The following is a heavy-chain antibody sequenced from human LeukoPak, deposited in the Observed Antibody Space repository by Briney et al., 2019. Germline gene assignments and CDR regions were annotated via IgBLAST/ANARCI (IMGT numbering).Heavy chain of an antibody. CDR2: IYYSGST. J-gene: IGHJ3*02. CDR3: ARQGYDILTGYIDAFDI. D-gene: IGHD3-9*01. Sequence: SETLSLTCTVSGGSISSSGYYWGWIRQPPGKGLEWIGSIYYSGSTYYNPSLKSRVTISVDTSKNQFSLKLRSVTAADTAIYYCARQGYDILTGYIDAFDIWGQGTMVTVSS. CDR1: GGSISSSGYY. V-gene: IGHV4-39*01.